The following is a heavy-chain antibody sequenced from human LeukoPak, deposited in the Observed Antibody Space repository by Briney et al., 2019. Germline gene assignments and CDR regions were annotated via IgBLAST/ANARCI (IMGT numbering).Heavy chain of an antibody. CDR3: ARANGGSCYSRVRD. D-gene: IGHD2-15*01. V-gene: IGHV3-30*04. Sequence: GRSLRLSCAASGVTFSSYAMHWVRQAPGKGLEWVAVISYDGSNKYYADSVKGRFTISRDNSKNTLYLQMNSLRAEDTAVYYCARANGGSCYSRVRDWGQGTLVTVSS. CDR1: GVTFSSYA. J-gene: IGHJ4*02. CDR2: ISYDGSNK.